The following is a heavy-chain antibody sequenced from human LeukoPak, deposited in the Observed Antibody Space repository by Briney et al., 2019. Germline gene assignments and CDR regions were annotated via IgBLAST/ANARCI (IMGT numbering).Heavy chain of an antibody. CDR1: GXTVSSNY. Sequence: TGGSLRLSCVASGXTVSSNYMSWVRQAPGKGLEWVSAIFSGGSTFYADSVTGRFTISRDNSKNTVYLEMNSLRAEDTAVYYCARDLKTSGWYGDFDYWGQGTLATVSS. CDR2: IFSGGST. V-gene: IGHV3-53*01. D-gene: IGHD6-19*01. J-gene: IGHJ4*02. CDR3: ARDLKTSGWYGDFDY.